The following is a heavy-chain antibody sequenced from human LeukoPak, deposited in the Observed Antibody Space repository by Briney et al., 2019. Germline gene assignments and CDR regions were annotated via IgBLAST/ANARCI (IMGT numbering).Heavy chain of an antibody. CDR2: IYSGGTT. Sequence: PGGSLRLSCAASGFTVSSNYMSWVRQAPGKGLEWVSIIYSGGTTYYADSVKGRFTISRDNSKNMLYLQMNSLRAEDTAVYYCARVGIVVVPTGVYFEYWGQGTLVTVSS. V-gene: IGHV3-53*01. D-gene: IGHD2-2*01. CDR3: ARVGIVVVPTGVYFEY. CDR1: GFTVSSNY. J-gene: IGHJ4*02.